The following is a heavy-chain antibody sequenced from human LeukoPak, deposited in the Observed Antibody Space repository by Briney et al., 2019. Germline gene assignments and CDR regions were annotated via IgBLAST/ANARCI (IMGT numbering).Heavy chain of an antibody. CDR1: GYTFSTNW. D-gene: IGHD5-12*01. CDR2: IYPSDSET. J-gene: IGHJ4*02. V-gene: IGHV5-51*01. Sequence: GESLKISCKASGYTFSTNWIGWVRQMPGKGLEWMEIIYPSDSETRYSPSFQGQVTISADKSISTTYLQWSSLKASDTAMYYCARPSNSGYDYWGQGALVTVSS. CDR3: ARPSNSGYDY.